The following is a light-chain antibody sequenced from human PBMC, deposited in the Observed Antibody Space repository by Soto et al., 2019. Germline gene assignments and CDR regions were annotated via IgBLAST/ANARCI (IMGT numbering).Light chain of an antibody. CDR3: QQYGTSPFT. V-gene: IGKV3-20*01. J-gene: IGKJ3*01. CDR1: QSVTSN. CDR2: GAS. Sequence: EIVMTQSPATLSVSPGERATLSCRASQSVTSNLAWYQQKPGQAPRLLIYGASSRATGIPDRFSGGGSGTDFTLTISRLEPEDFAVYYCQQYGTSPFTFGPGTKVDIK.